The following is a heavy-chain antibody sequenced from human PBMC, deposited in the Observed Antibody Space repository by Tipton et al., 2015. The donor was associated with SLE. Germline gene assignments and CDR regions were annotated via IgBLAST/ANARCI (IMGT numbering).Heavy chain of an antibody. D-gene: IGHD3-22*01. CDR1: GYSFTSYW. J-gene: IGHJ4*02. CDR3: ARHVGDSSGYPWYFDY. V-gene: IGHV5-10-1*01. CDR2: IDPSDSYT. Sequence: QLVQSGAEVKKPGESLRISCKGSGYSFTSYWITWVRQMPGKGLEWMGRIDPSDSYTNYSPSFQGHVTISADKSISTAYLQWSSLKASDTAMYYCARHVGDSSGYPWYFDYWGQGTLVTVSS.